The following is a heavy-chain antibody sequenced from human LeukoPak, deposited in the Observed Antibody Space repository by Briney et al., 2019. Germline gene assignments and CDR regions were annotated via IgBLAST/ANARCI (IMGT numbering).Heavy chain of an antibody. J-gene: IGHJ4*02. D-gene: IGHD3-16*02. CDR3: ARVIPTWGYVWGSYRYPYYFDY. V-gene: IGHV1-3*01. CDR2: INAGNGNT. Sequence: ASVKVSCKASGYTFTTYAMHWVRQAPGQRLEWMGWINAGNGNTEYSQKFQARVTITRDTSASTAYMELSSLRSEDTAVYYCARVIPTWGYVWGSYRYPYYFDYWGQGTLVTVSS. CDR1: GYTFTTYA.